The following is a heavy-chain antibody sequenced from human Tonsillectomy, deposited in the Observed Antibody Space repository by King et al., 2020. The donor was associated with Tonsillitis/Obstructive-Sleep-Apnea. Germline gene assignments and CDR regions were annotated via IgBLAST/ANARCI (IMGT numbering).Heavy chain of an antibody. CDR2: IYYSGST. CDR1: GGSISSYY. CDR3: ARRVHVYYDSRDYYYYMDV. D-gene: IGHD3-10*01. Sequence: VQLQESGPGLVKPSETLSLTCTVSGGSISSYYWSWIRQPPGKGLEWIGYIYYSGSTNYNPSLKSRVTISVDTSKNQFSLKLSSVTAADTAVYYCARRVHVYYDSRDYYYYMDVWGKGTTVTVSS. V-gene: IGHV4-59*08. J-gene: IGHJ6*03.